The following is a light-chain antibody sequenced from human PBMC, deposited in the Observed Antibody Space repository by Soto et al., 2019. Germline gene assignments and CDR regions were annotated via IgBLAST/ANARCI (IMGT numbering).Light chain of an antibody. CDR1: QSISSW. J-gene: IGKJ5*01. CDR3: LQDYNYPIT. Sequence: DIQMTQSPSTQSASVGDRVTITCRASQSISSWLAWYQQKPGKAPKLLIYKASSLESGVPSRFSGSGSGTDFTLTISSLQPEDFATYYCLQDYNYPITFGQGTRLEIK. CDR2: KAS. V-gene: IGKV1-5*03.